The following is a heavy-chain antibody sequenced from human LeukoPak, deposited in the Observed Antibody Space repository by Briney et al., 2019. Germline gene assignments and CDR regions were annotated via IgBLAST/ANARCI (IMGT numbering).Heavy chain of an antibody. CDR2: INQDESSK. J-gene: IGHJ6*04. D-gene: IGHD3-10*02. CDR3: AELGITMIGGV. Sequence: PGGSLRLSFAASGFTFSRYWMSWVRQAPGKGLEWVASINQDESSKFYVDSVKGRFTISRDNAKNSLYLQMNSLRAEDTAVYYCAELGITMIGGVWGKGTTVTISS. CDR1: GFTFSRYW. V-gene: IGHV3-7*01.